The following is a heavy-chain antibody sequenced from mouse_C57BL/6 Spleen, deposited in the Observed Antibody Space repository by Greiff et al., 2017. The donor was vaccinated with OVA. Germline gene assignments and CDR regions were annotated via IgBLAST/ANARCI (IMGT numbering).Heavy chain of an antibody. CDR2: IDPSDSYT. V-gene: IGHV1-50*01. J-gene: IGHJ2*01. Sequence: VQLQQPGAELVKPGASVKLSCKASGYTFTSYWMQWVKQRPGQGLEWIGEIDPSDSYTNYNQKFKGKATLTVDTSSSTAYMQLSSLTSEDSAVYYCARRIRGNYYGSSYVCDYWGQGTTLTVSS. D-gene: IGHD1-1*01. CDR1: GYTFTSYW. CDR3: ARRIRGNYYGSSYVCDY.